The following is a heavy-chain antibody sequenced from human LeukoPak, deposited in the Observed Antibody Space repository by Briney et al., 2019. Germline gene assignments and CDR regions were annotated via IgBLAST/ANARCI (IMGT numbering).Heavy chain of an antibody. Sequence: SAKVSCKASGGTFSSYAISWVRQAPGQGLEWMGGIIPIFGTANYAQKFQGRVTITTDESTSTAYMELSSLRSEDTAVYYCAREEPGIAAAGSKGGSWFDPWGQGTLVTVSS. V-gene: IGHV1-69*05. CDR1: GGTFSSYA. D-gene: IGHD6-13*01. CDR2: IIPIFGTA. J-gene: IGHJ5*02. CDR3: AREEPGIAAAGSKGGSWFDP.